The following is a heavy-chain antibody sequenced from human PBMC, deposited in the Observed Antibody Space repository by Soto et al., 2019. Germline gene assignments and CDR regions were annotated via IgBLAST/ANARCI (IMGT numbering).Heavy chain of an antibody. CDR2: ISGTSSTI. J-gene: IGHJ4*02. CDR3: VRSGDYRSGSYWYFFDY. CDR1: GFTFIRSS. Sequence: GGSLRLSCAASGFTFIRSSMNWVRQAPGKGLEWVSYISGTSSTIKYADSVKGRFTISRDNAKKSLYLQLDSLRAEDTALYYCVRSGDYRSGSYWYFFDYWGKGTLVTVSS. V-gene: IGHV3-48*04. D-gene: IGHD3-10*01.